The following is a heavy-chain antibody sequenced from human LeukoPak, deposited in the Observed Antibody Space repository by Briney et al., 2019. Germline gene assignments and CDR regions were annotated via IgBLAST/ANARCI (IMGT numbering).Heavy chain of an antibody. V-gene: IGHV3-74*01. CDR2: ISSDGSST. Sequence: GGSLRLSCVVSEFTFSNNWMYWVRQAPGKGLVWVSRISSDGSSTDFADSVKGRFTIFRDNSKNSLYLQMNSLRAEDTAVYYCARGLGSGSSPFDYWGQGTLVTVSS. CDR3: ARGLGSGSSPFDY. D-gene: IGHD3-10*01. J-gene: IGHJ4*02. CDR1: EFTFSNNW.